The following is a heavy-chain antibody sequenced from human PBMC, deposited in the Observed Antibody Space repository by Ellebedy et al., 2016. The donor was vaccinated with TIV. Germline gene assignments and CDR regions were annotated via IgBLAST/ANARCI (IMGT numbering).Heavy chain of an antibody. D-gene: IGHD3-3*01. V-gene: IGHV3-23*01. CDR1: GFTFSSYA. Sequence: GESLKISXAASGFTFSSYAMSWVRQAPGKGLEWVSAISGSGGSTYYADSVKGRFTISRDNSKNTLYLQMNSLRAEDTAVYYCAKHYDFWIFHWFDPWGQGTLVTVPS. CDR3: AKHYDFWIFHWFDP. CDR2: ISGSGGST. J-gene: IGHJ5*02.